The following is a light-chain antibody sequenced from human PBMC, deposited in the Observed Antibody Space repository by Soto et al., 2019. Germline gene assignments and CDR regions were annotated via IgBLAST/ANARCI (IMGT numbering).Light chain of an antibody. Sequence: QSALTQPASVSGSPGQSITISCTGTSSDVGNYNLVSWYQQHPGKAPKLIIYEGNKRPSGVSNRFSGSKSGNTASLTISGLQAEDEADYYCCSFAGSNTWIFGTGTKVTVL. CDR2: EGN. V-gene: IGLV2-23*01. CDR1: SSDVGNYNL. CDR3: CSFAGSNTWI. J-gene: IGLJ1*01.